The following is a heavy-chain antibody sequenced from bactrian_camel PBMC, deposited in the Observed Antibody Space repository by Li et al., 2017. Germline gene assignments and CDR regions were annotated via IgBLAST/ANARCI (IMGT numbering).Heavy chain of an antibody. J-gene: IGHJ4*01. D-gene: IGHD5*01. CDR3: AAVPRRLWGCARRRGADEFDF. Sequence: DVQLVESGGGSVQAGGSLRLACAASGYTFSTYCMSWFRQAPGKEREGVAYIATDGITYYADNVKGRFTISKDSAKNTLYLQMNSLKPDDTAMYYCAAVPRRLWGCARRRGADEFDFWGQGTQV. V-gene: IGHV3S10*01. CDR2: IATDGIT. CDR1: GYTFSTYC.